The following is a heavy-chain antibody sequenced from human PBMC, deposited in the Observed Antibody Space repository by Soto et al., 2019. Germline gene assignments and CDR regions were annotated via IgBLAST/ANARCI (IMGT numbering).Heavy chain of an antibody. J-gene: IGHJ4*02. CDR2: SYYNGVT. CDR3: ARRSRSSSGWYFLDY. V-gene: IGHV4-59*01. CDR1: GGSINSDS. Sequence: QVQLQESGPGLVKPSETLSLTCTVSGGSINSDSWSWIRQSPGKALEWIGYSYYNGVTKYNPSLKSRVTISVDTSQNQFSLKLTSVTAADTAVYYYARRSRSSSGWYFLDYWGQGTLVTVSS. D-gene: IGHD6-19*01.